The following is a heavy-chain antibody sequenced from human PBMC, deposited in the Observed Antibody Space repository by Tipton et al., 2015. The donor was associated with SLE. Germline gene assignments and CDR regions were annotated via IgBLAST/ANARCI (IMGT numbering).Heavy chain of an antibody. CDR2: IYYSGNT. CDR1: GGSISPYY. J-gene: IGHJ4*02. D-gene: IGHD5-18*01. Sequence: LRLSCTVPGGSISPYYWTWVRQPPGKGLEWIGFIYYSGNTNYNPSLKSRVTISLDTSKNQFSLKLSSMTAADTSVYYWARAGYSYESGYYFDHWGQGTRVTVSS. V-gene: IGHV4-59*01. CDR3: ARAGYSYESGYYFDH.